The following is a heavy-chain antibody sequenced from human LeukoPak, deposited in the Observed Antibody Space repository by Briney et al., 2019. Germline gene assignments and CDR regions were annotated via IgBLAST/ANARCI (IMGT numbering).Heavy chain of an antibody. Sequence: SETLSLTCTVSGGSISSSYYYWSWIRQPPGKGLEWIGYIYYSGSTNYNPSLKSRVTISVDTSKNQFSLKLSSVTAADTAVYYCARENYYDSSGYYGYYYGMDVWGQGTTVTVSS. V-gene: IGHV4-61*01. CDR1: GGSISSSYYY. D-gene: IGHD3-22*01. CDR3: ARENYYDSSGYYGYYYGMDV. J-gene: IGHJ6*02. CDR2: IYYSGST.